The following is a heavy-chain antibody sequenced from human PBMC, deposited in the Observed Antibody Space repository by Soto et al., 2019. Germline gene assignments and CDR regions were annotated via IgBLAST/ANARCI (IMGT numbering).Heavy chain of an antibody. D-gene: IGHD3-10*01. CDR3: AKYRDGSQSFWYDY. Sequence: PGASLRLSCAASGFTFSSYAMSWVRQAPGKGLEWVSAISGSGGNTYYADSVKGRFTISRDNSKNTLYLQMNSLRAEGTAVYYCAKYRDGSQSFWYDYWGQGTLVTVSS. V-gene: IGHV3-23*01. CDR2: ISGSGGNT. CDR1: GFTFSSYA. J-gene: IGHJ4*02.